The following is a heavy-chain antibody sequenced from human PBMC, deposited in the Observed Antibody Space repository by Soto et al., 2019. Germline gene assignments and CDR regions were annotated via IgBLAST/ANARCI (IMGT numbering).Heavy chain of an antibody. Sequence: GGSLRLSCAASGFTFNTYAMSWVRQAPGKGLEWVSAISGSGGSTYYADSVKGRFTISRDNSKNTLYLQMNSLRLEDTAIYYCAKVSRGVYDAFDIWGQGTMVTVSS. D-gene: IGHD3-10*01. CDR2: ISGSGGST. V-gene: IGHV3-23*01. J-gene: IGHJ3*02. CDR1: GFTFNTYA. CDR3: AKVSRGVYDAFDI.